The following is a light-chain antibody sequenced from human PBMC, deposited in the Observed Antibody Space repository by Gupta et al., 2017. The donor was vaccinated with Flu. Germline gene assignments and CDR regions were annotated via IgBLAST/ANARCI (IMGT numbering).Light chain of an antibody. CDR1: SSNIGNNY. CDR2: DNN. Sequence: QSVLTQPPSVSAAPGQKVTISCSGSSSNIGNNYVSWYQQLPGTAPKLLIYDNNKRPSGIPDRFSGSKSGTSATLSSTGLQTGDEADYYCGTWDSSLSAGVFGGGTKLTVL. V-gene: IGLV1-51*01. CDR3: GTWDSSLSAGV. J-gene: IGLJ3*02.